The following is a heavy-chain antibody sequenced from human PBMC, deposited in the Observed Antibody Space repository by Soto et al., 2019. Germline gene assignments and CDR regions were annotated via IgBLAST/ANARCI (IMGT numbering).Heavy chain of an antibody. Sequence: ASVKVSCKASGYTLTGYYLHWVRQAPGHGLEWMGWINPNTGGTNYAQKFQDRVTMTRDRSISTAYMELSSLRSDDTAVFYCARGAYDFWTTYYTDFDFWGQGTVVTVS. CDR2: INPNTGGT. D-gene: IGHD3-3*01. CDR3: ARGAYDFWTTYYTDFDF. CDR1: GYTLTGYY. J-gene: IGHJ4*02. V-gene: IGHV1-2*02.